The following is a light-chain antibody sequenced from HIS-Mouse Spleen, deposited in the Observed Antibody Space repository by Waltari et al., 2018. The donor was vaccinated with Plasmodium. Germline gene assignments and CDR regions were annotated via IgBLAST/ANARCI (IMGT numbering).Light chain of an antibody. V-gene: IGKV3-15*01. Sequence: EIVLTQSPATLSVSPGERATLSCRASPSVSSNLAWYQQKPCQAPRLLIYGASTRATGIPARFSGSGSGTEFTLTISSLQSEDFAVYYCQQYNNWSFTFGPGTKVDIK. CDR1: PSVSSN. J-gene: IGKJ3*01. CDR2: GAS. CDR3: QQYNNWSFT.